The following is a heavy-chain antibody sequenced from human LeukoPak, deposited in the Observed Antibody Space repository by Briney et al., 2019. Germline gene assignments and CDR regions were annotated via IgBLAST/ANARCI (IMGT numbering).Heavy chain of an antibody. CDR3: AKPFSSWYGPSYFDY. V-gene: IGHV3-30*18. CDR2: ISYDGSNK. CDR1: GFTFSSYG. D-gene: IGHD6-13*01. J-gene: IGHJ4*02. Sequence: PGGSLRLSCAASGFTFSSYGMHWVRQAPGKGLEWVAVISYDGSNKYYADSVKGRFTISRDNSKNTLYLQMNSLRAEDTAVYYCAKPFSSWYGPSYFDYWGQGTLVTVSS.